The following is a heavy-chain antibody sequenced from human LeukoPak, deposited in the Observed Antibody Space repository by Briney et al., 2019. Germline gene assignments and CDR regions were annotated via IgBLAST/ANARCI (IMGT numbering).Heavy chain of an antibody. J-gene: IGHJ4*02. CDR2: IYSDNT. Sequence: GGSLRLSCTVSGFTLSSNSMSWVRQAPGKGLEWVSFIYSDNTHYSYSVKGRVTISRDNSKNTLYLQMNSLRAEDTAVYYCARRAGAYSHPYDYWGQGTLVTVSS. CDR1: GFTLSSNS. CDR3: ARRAGAYSHPYDY. V-gene: IGHV3-53*01. D-gene: IGHD4/OR15-4a*01.